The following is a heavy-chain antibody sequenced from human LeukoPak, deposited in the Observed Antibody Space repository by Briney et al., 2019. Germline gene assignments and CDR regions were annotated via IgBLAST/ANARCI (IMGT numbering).Heavy chain of an antibody. Sequence: SETLSLTCTVSGGSISSYYWSWIRQPPGKGLEWIGYIYYSGSTNYNPSLKSRVTISVDTSKNQFSLKLSSVTAADTAVYYCAREKRLSLRSRSSTFDYWGQGTLVTVSS. CDR1: GGSISSYY. J-gene: IGHJ4*02. V-gene: IGHV4-59*01. CDR3: AREKRLSLRSRSSTFDY. CDR2: IYYSGST. D-gene: IGHD3-16*01.